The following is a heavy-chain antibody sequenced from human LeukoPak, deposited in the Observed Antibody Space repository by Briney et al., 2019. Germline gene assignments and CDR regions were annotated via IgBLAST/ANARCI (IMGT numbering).Heavy chain of an antibody. D-gene: IGHD6-19*01. Sequence: GASVKVSCKASGYTFPSYFMHWVRQAPGQGLEWMGIINPTGGSTTYAQKFQGRVTMTRDTSTSTVYMELSSLRSDDTAVYYCAREIAMAGKTFDNWGQGTLVTVSS. CDR1: GYTFPSYF. CDR2: INPTGGST. J-gene: IGHJ4*02. V-gene: IGHV1-46*01. CDR3: AREIAMAGKTFDN.